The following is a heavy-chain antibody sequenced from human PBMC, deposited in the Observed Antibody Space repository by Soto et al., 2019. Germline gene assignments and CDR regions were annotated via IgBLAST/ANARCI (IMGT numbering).Heavy chain of an antibody. D-gene: IGHD3-3*01. Sequence: GQLVESGGDAVQPGRSLRLSCVGSGFTFKNHAMHWVRLAPGQGLEWVAYISYDGSNKAYGDSVQGRFTISRDNFMNTVVLQMNSLRVEDTGVFHCAKEGRSYDDFWSGSIGSFDIWGRGTTVTVSS. J-gene: IGHJ3*02. CDR1: GFTFKNHA. V-gene: IGHV3-30*18. CDR2: ISYDGSNK. CDR3: AKEGRSYDDFWSGSIGSFDI.